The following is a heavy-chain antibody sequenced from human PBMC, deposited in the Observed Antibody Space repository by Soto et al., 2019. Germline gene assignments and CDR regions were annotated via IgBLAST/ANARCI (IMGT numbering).Heavy chain of an antibody. CDR2: ISYDGSNK. J-gene: IGHJ3*02. CDR3: AKAMVVVTAISGGGGFDK. D-gene: IGHD2-21*02. CDR1: GFTFSSYG. V-gene: IGHV3-30*18. Sequence: PVGSLRLSCAASGFTFSSYGMHWVRQAPGKGLEWVAVISYDGSNKYCADSVNGRFTISRDNSKNTLYLQMNSLRAEDTAVYYCAKAMVVVTAISGGGGFDKWGQGTLVTVSS.